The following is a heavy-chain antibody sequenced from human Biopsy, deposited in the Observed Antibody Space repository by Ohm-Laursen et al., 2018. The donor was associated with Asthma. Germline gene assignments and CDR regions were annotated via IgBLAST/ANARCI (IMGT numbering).Heavy chain of an antibody. V-gene: IGHV1-3*01. CDR3: ASPSSSREILYYYYNMDI. CDR1: GYTFISYA. Sequence: ASVKVSCKASGYTFISYAIHWVRQAPGQRLEWMGWINAGNGNTKYSQKFQGRVTISADIFTKTAYLEVSSLRSDDTAVYYCASPSSSREILYYYYNMDIWGQGTTVTV. CDR2: INAGNGNT. J-gene: IGHJ6*02. D-gene: IGHD6-13*01.